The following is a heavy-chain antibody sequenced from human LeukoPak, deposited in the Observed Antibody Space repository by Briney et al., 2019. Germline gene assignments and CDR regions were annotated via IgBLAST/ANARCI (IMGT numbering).Heavy chain of an antibody. J-gene: IGHJ4*02. CDR1: GGSISSYY. CDR3: ARGLRADYYGSGSYPRIFDY. CDR2: IYYSGST. V-gene: IGHV4-59*12. Sequence: SETLSLTCTVSGGSISSYYWSWIRQPPGKGLEWIGYIYYSGSTNYNPSLKSRVTISVGTSKDQFSLKLSSVTAADTAVYYCARGLRADYYGSGSYPRIFDYWGQGTLVTVSS. D-gene: IGHD3-10*01.